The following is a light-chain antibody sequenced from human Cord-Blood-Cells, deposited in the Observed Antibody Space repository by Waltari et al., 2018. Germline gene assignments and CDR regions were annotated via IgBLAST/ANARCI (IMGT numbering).Light chain of an antibody. V-gene: IGLV2-8*01. CDR1: SRDVGGYNY. J-gene: IGLJ1*01. CDR2: EVS. Sequence: QSALTQPPSASGSPGQSVTISCTGTSRDVGGYNYVPWYQQHPGKAPKLMIYEVSKRPSGVPDLFSGSKSGNTASLTVSGLQAEDEADYYCSSYAGSNNFVFGTGTKVTVL. CDR3: SSYAGSNNFV.